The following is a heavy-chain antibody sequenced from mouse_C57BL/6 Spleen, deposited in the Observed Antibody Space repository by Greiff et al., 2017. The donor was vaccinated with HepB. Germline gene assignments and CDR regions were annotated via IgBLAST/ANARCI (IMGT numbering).Heavy chain of an antibody. CDR3: ARFITTVVADY. CDR1: GYTFTSYW. D-gene: IGHD1-1*01. J-gene: IGHJ2*01. V-gene: IGHV1-50*01. CDR2: IDPSDSYT. Sequence: QVQLQQPGAELVKPGASVKLSCKASGYTFTSYWMQWVKQRPGQGLEWIGEIDPSDSYTNYNQKFKGKATLTVHTSSSTAYMQLSSLTSEDSAVYYCARFITTVVADYWGQGTTLTVSS.